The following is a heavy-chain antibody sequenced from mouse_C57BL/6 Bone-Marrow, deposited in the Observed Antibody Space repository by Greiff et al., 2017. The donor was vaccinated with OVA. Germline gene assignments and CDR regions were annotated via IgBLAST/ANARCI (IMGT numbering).Heavy chain of an antibody. CDR1: GYTFTDYN. V-gene: IGHV1-22*01. CDR3: ARPYYSNYGAMDY. J-gene: IGHJ4*01. CDR2: INPNNGGT. Sequence: EVQLVESGPELVKPGASVKMSCKASGYTFTDYNMHWVKQSHGKSLEWIGYINPNNGGTSYNQKFKGKATLTVNKSSSTAYMELRSLTSEDSAVYYCARPYYSNYGAMDYWGQGTSVTVSS. D-gene: IGHD2-5*01.